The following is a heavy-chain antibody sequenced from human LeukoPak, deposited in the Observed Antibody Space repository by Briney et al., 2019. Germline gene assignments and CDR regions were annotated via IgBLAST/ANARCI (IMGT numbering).Heavy chain of an antibody. CDR2: INPSGGST. D-gene: IGHD3-3*01. CDR1: GYTFTSYY. CDR3: ARDLRLRFLEWLSPHDAFDI. V-gene: IGHV1-46*03. Sequence: ASVKVSCKASGYTFTSYYMHWVRQAPGQGLEWMGIINPSGGSTSYAQKFQGRVTMTRDTSTSTVYMELSSLRSEDTAVYYCARDLRLRFLEWLSPHDAFDIWGQGTMLTVSS. J-gene: IGHJ3*02.